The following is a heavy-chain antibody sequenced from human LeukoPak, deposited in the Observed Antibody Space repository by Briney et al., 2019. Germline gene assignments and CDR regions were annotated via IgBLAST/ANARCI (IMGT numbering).Heavy chain of an antibody. Sequence: GGSLRLSCAASGFTFGSYAMSWVRQAPGKGLEWVSFISPNADRTSKADSVEGRFAISRDNPRNTLYLQMNSLRDDDTAVYYCAIMHGYYDGSGYWVQWGQGTLVTVSS. CDR2: ISPNADRT. D-gene: IGHD3-22*01. CDR3: AIMHGYYDGSGYWVQ. CDR1: GFTFGSYA. J-gene: IGHJ4*02. V-gene: IGHV3-23*01.